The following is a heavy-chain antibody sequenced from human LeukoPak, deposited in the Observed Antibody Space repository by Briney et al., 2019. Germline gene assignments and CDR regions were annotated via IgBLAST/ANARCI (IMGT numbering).Heavy chain of an antibody. Sequence: GGSLRLSCTGSTFTFSDYAMSWVRQAPGKGLEWVSAISGSGGSTYYADSVKGRFTISRDNSKNTLYLQMNSLRAEDTAVYYCAKSPSSSWYTGCDWGQGTLVTVSS. CDR1: TFTFSDYA. CDR2: ISGSGGST. CDR3: AKSPSSSWYTGCD. J-gene: IGHJ4*02. V-gene: IGHV3-23*01. D-gene: IGHD6-13*01.